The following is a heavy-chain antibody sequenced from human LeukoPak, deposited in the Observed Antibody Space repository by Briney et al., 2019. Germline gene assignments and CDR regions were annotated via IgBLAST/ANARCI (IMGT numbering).Heavy chain of an antibody. Sequence: ASVKVSCKASGYTFTSYYMHWVRQAPGQGLEWMGIINPSGGSTSYAQKFQGRVTMTRDTSTSTAYMELRSLRSDDTAVYYCARGHYRWLQLRGYFDYWGQGTLVTVSS. J-gene: IGHJ4*02. CDR1: GYTFTSYY. CDR2: INPSGGST. CDR3: ARGHYRWLQLRGYFDY. D-gene: IGHD5-24*01. V-gene: IGHV1-46*01.